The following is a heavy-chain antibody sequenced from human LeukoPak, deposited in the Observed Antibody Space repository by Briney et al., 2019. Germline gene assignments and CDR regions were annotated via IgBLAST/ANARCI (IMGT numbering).Heavy chain of an antibody. CDR3: ARDQDGFGP. V-gene: IGHV4-34*09. J-gene: IGHJ5*02. CDR1: GGSFSGYY. D-gene: IGHD5-24*01. CDR2: INHSGST. Sequence: SETLSLTCAVYGGSFSGYYWSWIRQPPGKGLEWIGEINHSGSTNYNPTLKSRVTISVDTSKNQFSLKLSSVTAADTAVYYCARDQDGFGPWGQGTLVTVSS.